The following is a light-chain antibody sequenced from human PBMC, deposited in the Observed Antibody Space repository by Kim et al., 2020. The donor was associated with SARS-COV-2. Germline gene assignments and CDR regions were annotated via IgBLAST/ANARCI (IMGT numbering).Light chain of an antibody. CDR1: QSINDH. J-gene: IGKJ5*01. V-gene: IGKV1-39*01. CDR3: QQTYSAPIT. CDR2: DAS. Sequence: ASIGDRVTNTCRASQSINDHLNWYQQKPGEGARLLIYDASNLESWVPSRFSGGGSGTDVTLTINSLQPEDVATYYCQQTYSAPITFGQGTRLEIK.